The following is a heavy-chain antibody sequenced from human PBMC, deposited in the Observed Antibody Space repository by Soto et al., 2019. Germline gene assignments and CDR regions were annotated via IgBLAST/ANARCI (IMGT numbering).Heavy chain of an antibody. CDR2: ISAYNGNT. V-gene: IGHV1-18*01. CDR3: ARDLLSYNFWRGYLQARSYYYFGMDV. J-gene: IGHJ6*02. CDR1: GYTFTSYG. Sequence: ASVKVSCKASGYTFTSYGISWVRQAPGQGLEWMGWISAYNGNTNYAQKLQGRVTMTTDTSTSTAYMELRSLRSDDTAVYYCARDLLSYNFWRGYLQARSYYYFGMDVWGQGTTVTVSS. D-gene: IGHD3-3*01.